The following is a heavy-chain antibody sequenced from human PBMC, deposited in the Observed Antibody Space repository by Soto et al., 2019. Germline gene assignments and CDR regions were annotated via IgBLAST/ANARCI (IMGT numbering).Heavy chain of an antibody. Sequence: SVKVSCKASGFTFSHSAMQWVRQARGQSLEWIGWIVVGSGNTNYAQKFQERVTISWDMSTNTAYMELSSLRSEDTAVYYCARDSGRSDVVPAAISAMDVWGQGTTVTVSS. D-gene: IGHD2-2*01. CDR2: IVVGSGNT. CDR1: GFTFSHSA. CDR3: ARDSGRSDVVPAAISAMDV. V-gene: IGHV1-58*02. J-gene: IGHJ6*02.